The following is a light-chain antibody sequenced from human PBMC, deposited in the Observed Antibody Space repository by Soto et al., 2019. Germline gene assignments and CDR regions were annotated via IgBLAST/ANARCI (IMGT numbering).Light chain of an antibody. V-gene: IGKV3-11*01. CDR3: QYRGNWPPIT. CDR1: QNINNY. Sequence: EIVLTQSPATLSLSPGERAALSCRASQNINNYLGWYQQKPGQAPRLLIFDAFRRVTGIPARFSGSGSGTDFTLTISSLEPEDFEVYYCQYRGNWPPITFGQGTRLEIK. J-gene: IGKJ5*01. CDR2: DAF.